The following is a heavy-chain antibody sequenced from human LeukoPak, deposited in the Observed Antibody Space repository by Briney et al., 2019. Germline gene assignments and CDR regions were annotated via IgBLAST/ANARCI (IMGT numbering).Heavy chain of an antibody. CDR2: INAGNGNT. Sequence: ASVKVSCKASGYTFTNYAMHWVRQAPGQRLEWMGWINAGNGNTKYSQKFQGRVTITRDTSASTAYMELSSLRSEDTAVYYCAREEDGTAGPLDYWGQGTLVTVSS. D-gene: IGHD1-1*01. CDR3: AREEDGTAGPLDY. J-gene: IGHJ4*02. CDR1: GYTFTNYA. V-gene: IGHV1-3*01.